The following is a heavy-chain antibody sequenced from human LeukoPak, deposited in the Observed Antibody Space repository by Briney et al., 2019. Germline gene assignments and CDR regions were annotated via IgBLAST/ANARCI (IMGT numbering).Heavy chain of an antibody. D-gene: IGHD3-10*01. V-gene: IGHV4-30-4*08. Sequence: LRLSCAASGFTFSSYAMSWVRQPPGKGLEWIGYIYYSGSTYYNPSLKSRVTISVDTSKNQFSLKLSSVTAADTAVYYCARGLPLDLWFGEPGHFDYWGQGTLVTVSS. CDR1: GFTFSSYA. J-gene: IGHJ4*02. CDR3: ARGLPLDLWFGEPGHFDY. CDR2: IYYSGST.